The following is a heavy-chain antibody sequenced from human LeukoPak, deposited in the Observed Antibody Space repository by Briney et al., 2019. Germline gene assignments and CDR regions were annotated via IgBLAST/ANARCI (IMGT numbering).Heavy chain of an antibody. CDR3: ARPSLESNISYPFDY. J-gene: IGHJ4*02. CDR1: GGSINGYY. Sequence: SETLSLTCSVSGGSINGYYWSWIRQPPGKGLEWIGNIYYSGSTNYNPSLKSRVTISVDTSKSQFSLKLSSVTAADTAVYYCARPSLESNISYPFDYWGQGTLVTVSS. D-gene: IGHD5/OR15-5a*01. CDR2: IYYSGST. V-gene: IGHV4-59*01.